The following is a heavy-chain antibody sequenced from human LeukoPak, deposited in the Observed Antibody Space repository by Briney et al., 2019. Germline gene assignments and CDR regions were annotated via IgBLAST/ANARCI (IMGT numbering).Heavy chain of an antibody. Sequence: GGSLRLSCAASGFTFSSYAMSWVRQAPGKGLEWVSAISGSGGSTYYADSVKGRFTISRDNSKNTLYLRMNSLRAEDTAVYYCAKDSSPYYYDSSGYSPNFDYWGQGTLVTVSS. CDR1: GFTFSSYA. CDR3: AKDSSPYYYDSSGYSPNFDY. V-gene: IGHV3-23*01. J-gene: IGHJ4*02. CDR2: ISGSGGST. D-gene: IGHD3-22*01.